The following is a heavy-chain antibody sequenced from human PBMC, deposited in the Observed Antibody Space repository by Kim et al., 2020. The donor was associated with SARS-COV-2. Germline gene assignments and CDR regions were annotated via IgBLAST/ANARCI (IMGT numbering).Heavy chain of an antibody. D-gene: IGHD1-26*01. CDR1: EFTFSRNS. V-gene: IGHV3-48*02. CDR3: GTDGVGAAPGDVFDL. CDR2: ISSNSKTI. Sequence: GGTLRLSCAASEFTFSRNSMNWVRQAPGKGLEWISSISSNSKTIYYADSVKGRFTISRDNAKNSLYLQKNGLSDEDTAVYYCGTDGVGAAPGDVFDLWGQGTMVTVSS. J-gene: IGHJ3*01.